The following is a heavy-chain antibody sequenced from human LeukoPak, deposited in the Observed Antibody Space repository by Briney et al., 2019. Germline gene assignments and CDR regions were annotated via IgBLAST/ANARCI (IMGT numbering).Heavy chain of an antibody. Sequence: ASVKISCKVSGYTLTELSMHWVRQAPGKGLEWMGGFDPEDGETIYAQKFQGRVTMTEDTSTDTAYMELSSLTSEDTAIYFCARLGHCGETNCYSDFYYMDVWGKGTTVIVSS. CDR1: GYTLTELS. CDR3: ARLGHCGETNCYSDFYYMDV. J-gene: IGHJ6*03. D-gene: IGHD2-21*01. V-gene: IGHV1-24*01. CDR2: FDPEDGET.